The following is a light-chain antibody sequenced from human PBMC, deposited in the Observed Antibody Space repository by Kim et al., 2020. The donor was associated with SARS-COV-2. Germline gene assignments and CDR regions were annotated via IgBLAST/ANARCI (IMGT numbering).Light chain of an antibody. CDR1: NIGSDS. CDR3: QVCDSSSDHWV. J-gene: IGLJ3*02. Sequence: APGQTARMTCGGSNIGSDSVHWYQQKPGQAPLLVIYYDSDRPSGIPERFSGSKSGNTATLTISRVEAGDEADYYCQVCDSSSDHWVFGGGTQLTVL. CDR2: YDS. V-gene: IGLV3-21*04.